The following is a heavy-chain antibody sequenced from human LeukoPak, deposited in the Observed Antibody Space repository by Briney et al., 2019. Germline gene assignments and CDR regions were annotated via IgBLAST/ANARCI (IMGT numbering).Heavy chain of an antibody. CDR3: ARAWQLEFWD. V-gene: IGHV4-59*10. CDR1: GGSFSGYY. Sequence: SETLSLTCAVYGGSFSGYYWSWIRQPAGKGLEWIGRIYTSGSTSYNPSLKSRVTMSVDTSKNQFSLKLSSVTAADTAVYYCARAWQLEFWDWGQGTLVTVSS. CDR2: IYTSGST. D-gene: IGHD6-6*01. J-gene: IGHJ4*02.